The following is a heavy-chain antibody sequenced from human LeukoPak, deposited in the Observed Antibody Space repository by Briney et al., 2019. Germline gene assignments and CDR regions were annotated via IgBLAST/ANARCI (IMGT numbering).Heavy chain of an antibody. Sequence: GGSLRLSCAASGFTFSSYAMHWVRQAPGKGLEWVAVISYDGSNKYYADSVKGRFTISRDNSKNTLYLQMNSLRAEDTAVYYCARDRSGSFDYWGQGTLVTVSS. CDR2: ISYDGSNK. J-gene: IGHJ4*02. V-gene: IGHV3-30*04. D-gene: IGHD1-26*01. CDR3: ARDRSGSFDY. CDR1: GFTFSSYA.